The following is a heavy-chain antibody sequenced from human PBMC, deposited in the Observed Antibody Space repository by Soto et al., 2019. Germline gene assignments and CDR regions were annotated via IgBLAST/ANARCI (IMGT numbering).Heavy chain of an antibody. CDR2: IIPIDATV. J-gene: IGHJ6*01. D-gene: IGHD6-25*01. CDR3: ARELRGFAYTYGDA. CDR1: GGTFSNFA. V-gene: IGHV1-69*14. Sequence: QVQLVQSGAEVKKPGSSVKVSCKASGGTFSNFALISWVRQAPGQGLEWMGGIIPIDATVNYAQKFQGRIPLTPDKSTTTASRDLGTLSSRDTAGYNCARELRGFAYTYGDAWGQGTTSPVSS.